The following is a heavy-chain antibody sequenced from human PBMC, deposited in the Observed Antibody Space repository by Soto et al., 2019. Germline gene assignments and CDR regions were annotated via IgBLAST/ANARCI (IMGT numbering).Heavy chain of an antibody. D-gene: IGHD6-19*01. CDR3: ARSYSSGWEFDY. J-gene: IGHJ4*02. Sequence: PGGSLRLSCAASGFTFSSYWMSWVRQAPGKGLEWVANIKQDGSEKYYVDSVKGRFTISRDNAKNSLSLKLNSLRVEDTAVYYCARSYSSGWEFDYWGQGTQVTVSS. V-gene: IGHV3-7*03. CDR1: GFTFSSYW. CDR2: IKQDGSEK.